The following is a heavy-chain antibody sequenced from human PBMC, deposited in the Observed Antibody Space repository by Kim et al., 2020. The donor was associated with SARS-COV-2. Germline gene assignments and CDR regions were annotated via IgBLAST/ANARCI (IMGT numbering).Heavy chain of an antibody. CDR1: GYTFIGYY. CDR3: ARARMGLGVEDNWFDP. Sequence: ASVKVSCKASGYTFIGYYMHWLRQAPGQGLEWMGRINPNSGGTNYARKFQGRVTMTRDTSISTAYMELSSLKSDDTAVYHCARARMGLGVEDNWFDPWGQ. J-gene: IGHJ5*02. V-gene: IGHV1-2*06. D-gene: IGHD3-16*01. CDR2: INPNSGGT.